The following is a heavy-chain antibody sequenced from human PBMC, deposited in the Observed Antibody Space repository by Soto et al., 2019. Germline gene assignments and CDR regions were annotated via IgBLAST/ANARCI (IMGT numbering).Heavy chain of an antibody. J-gene: IGHJ6*02. CDR1: GGSISSGGYS. CDR2: IYHSGST. CDR3: ARAGYGSGSMDV. V-gene: IGHV4-30-2*01. Sequence: SETLSLTCAVSGGSISSGGYSWSWIRQPPGKGLEWIGYIYHSGSTYYNPSLKSRVTISVDRSKNQFSLKLSSVTAADTAVYYCARAGYGSGSMDVWGQGTTVTVSS. D-gene: IGHD3-10*01.